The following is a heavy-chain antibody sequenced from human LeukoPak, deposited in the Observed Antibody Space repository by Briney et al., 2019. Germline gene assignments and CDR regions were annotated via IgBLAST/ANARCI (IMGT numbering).Heavy chain of an antibody. CDR2: ISGSGGST. Sequence: GSLRLSCAASGFTFSHYAMNWVRRAPGKGLEWVSAISGSGGSTYYADSMKGRFIISRDNSKNTLYLQMNSPRAEDTAVYYCAKDLLRGSTGGFDYWGQGTLVTVSS. V-gene: IGHV3-23*01. CDR1: GFTFSHYA. CDR3: AKDLLRGSTGGFDY. D-gene: IGHD2-2*01. J-gene: IGHJ4*02.